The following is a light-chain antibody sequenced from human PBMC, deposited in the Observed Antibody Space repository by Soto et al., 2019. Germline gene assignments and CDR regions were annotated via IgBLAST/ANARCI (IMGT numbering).Light chain of an antibody. J-gene: IGKJ4*01. V-gene: IGKV4-1*01. CDR2: WAS. Sequence: DIVMTQSPDSLAVSLGERATINCKSSQSVLYSSNNKNYLAWYQQKPGQPPKLLIYWASARQSGVPDRFGGSGSGTVFTLTISSLQAADVAVYYCQQYYTTPLTFGGGTKVEIK. CDR1: QSVLYSSNNKNY. CDR3: QQYYTTPLT.